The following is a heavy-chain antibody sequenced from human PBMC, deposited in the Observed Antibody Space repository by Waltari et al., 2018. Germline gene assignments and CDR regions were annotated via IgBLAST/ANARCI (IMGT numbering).Heavy chain of an antibody. CDR3: ARSPTAGYSSDWYGRYFDL. CDR2: INHSGST. D-gene: IGHD6-19*01. Sequence: QVQLQQWGAGLLKPSETLSLTCAVYGGSFSGYYWSWIRQPPGKGLEVIGEINHSGSTNYNPSLKSRVTVSVDTSKNQFSLKLSSVTAADTAVYYCARSPTAGYSSDWYGRYFDLWGRGTLVTVSS. V-gene: IGHV4-34*01. CDR1: GGSFSGYY. J-gene: IGHJ2*01.